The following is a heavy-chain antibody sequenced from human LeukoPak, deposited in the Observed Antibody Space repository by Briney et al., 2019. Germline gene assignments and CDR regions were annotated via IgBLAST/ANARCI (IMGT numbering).Heavy chain of an antibody. CDR1: GYTFTGYY. J-gene: IGHJ4*02. D-gene: IGHD6-13*01. CDR3: ARGQYSSWYEFDY. V-gene: IGHV1-2*02. Sequence: ASVKVSCKASGYTFTGYYMHWVRQAPGQGLEWVRWINPNSGGTNYAQKFQGRVTMTRDTSISTAYMELSRLRSDDTAVYYCARGQYSSWYEFDYWGQGTLVTVSS. CDR2: INPNSGGT.